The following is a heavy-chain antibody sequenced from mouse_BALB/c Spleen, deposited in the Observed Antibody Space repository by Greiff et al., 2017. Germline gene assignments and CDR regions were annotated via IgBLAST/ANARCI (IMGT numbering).Heavy chain of an antibody. CDR1: GYTFTSYT. V-gene: IGHV1-4*02. J-gene: IGHJ4*01. D-gene: IGHD2-14*01. CDR2: INPSSGYT. CDR3: AKEAYYRYYAMDY. Sequence: VQLQQSAAELARPGASVKMSCKASGYTFTSYTMHWVKQRPGQGLEWIGYINPSSGYTEYNQKFKDKTTLTADKSSSTAYMQLSSLTSEDSAVYYCAKEAYYRYYAMDYWGQGTSVTVSS.